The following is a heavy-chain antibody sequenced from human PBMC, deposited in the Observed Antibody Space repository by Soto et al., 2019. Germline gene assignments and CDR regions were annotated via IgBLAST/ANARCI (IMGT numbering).Heavy chain of an antibody. Sequence: GASVKVSCKASGYTFTSYGISCVRQAPGQGLEWMGWISAYNANTNYAQKLQGRVTMTTDTSTSTSYMELRSLRSDDTAVYFCARDRLGATGDYWGQGTLVTVSS. CDR3: ARDRLGATGDY. CDR2: ISAYNANT. J-gene: IGHJ4*02. D-gene: IGHD1-26*01. CDR1: GYTFTSYG. V-gene: IGHV1-18*01.